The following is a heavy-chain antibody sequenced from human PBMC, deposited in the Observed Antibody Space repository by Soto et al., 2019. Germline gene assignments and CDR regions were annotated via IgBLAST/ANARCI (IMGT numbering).Heavy chain of an antibody. CDR1: GFTVSSYS. J-gene: IGHJ6*02. CDR2: FSSSSYI. V-gene: IGHV3-21*01. CDR3: ARGEMVYAIVGYYYYGMDG. Sequence: PGVSLRLSCAASGFTVSSYSMTCVHPRPGKGLELVPSFSSSSYICYADSVKGRCTLSRDNAKNSRYLQMNSLRAEDTAVDYCARGEMVYAIVGYYYYGMDGWGQGT. D-gene: IGHD2-8*01.